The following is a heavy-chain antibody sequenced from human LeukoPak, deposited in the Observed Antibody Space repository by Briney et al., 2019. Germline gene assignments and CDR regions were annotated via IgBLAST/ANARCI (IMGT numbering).Heavy chain of an antibody. J-gene: IGHJ3*02. CDR1: GYTFTGYY. V-gene: IGHV1-2*06. Sequence: GASVKVSCKASGYTFTGYYMHWVRQAPGQGLEWMGRINPNSGGTNYAQKFQGRVTMTRDTSISTAYMELSRLRSDDTAVYYCARSEAWELPNAFDIWGQGTMVTVSS. D-gene: IGHD1-26*01. CDR2: INPNSGGT. CDR3: ARSEAWELPNAFDI.